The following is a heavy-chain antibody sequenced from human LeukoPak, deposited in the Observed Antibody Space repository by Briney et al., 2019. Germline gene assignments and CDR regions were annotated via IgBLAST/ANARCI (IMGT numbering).Heavy chain of an antibody. CDR1: GGTFSSYA. Sequence: ASVKVSCKASGGTFSSYAISWVRQAPGQGLEWMGWISAYNGNTNYAPSLQGRVTMTTDTSTNTAYMELTSLRSDDTAVYYCARDQRNSGSYRFEYWGQGTLVTVSS. CDR2: ISAYNGNT. V-gene: IGHV1-18*01. J-gene: IGHJ4*02. D-gene: IGHD1-26*01. CDR3: ARDQRNSGSYRFEY.